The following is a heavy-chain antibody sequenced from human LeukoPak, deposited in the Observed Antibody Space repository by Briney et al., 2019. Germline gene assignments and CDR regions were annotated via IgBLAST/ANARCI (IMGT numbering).Heavy chain of an antibody. V-gene: IGHV4-4*07. CDR3: ARDPGFWSGYYYFDY. J-gene: IGHJ4*02. D-gene: IGHD3-3*01. Sequence: SETQSLTCTVSGGSISSYYWSWIRQPAGKGLEWIGRIYTSGSTNYNPSLKSRVTMSVDTSKNQFSLKLSSVTAADTAVYYCARDPGFWSGYYYFDYWGQGTLVTVSS. CDR2: IYTSGST. CDR1: GGSISSYY.